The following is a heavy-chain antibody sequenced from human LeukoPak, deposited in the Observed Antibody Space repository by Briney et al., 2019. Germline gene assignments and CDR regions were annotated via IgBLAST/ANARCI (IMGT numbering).Heavy chain of an antibody. Sequence: GGSLRLSCAATGFILSSHRMDWVRQAPGKGLVWVSRINSGGTSTTYAGCVRGRLTVSRENAKNTLYLQMNSLRDEDSAVYFCVSGPYTSSWWGAFEMWGQGTMVSVSS. D-gene: IGHD6-13*01. CDR3: VSGPYTSSWWGAFEM. CDR1: GFILSSHR. CDR2: INSGGTST. V-gene: IGHV3-74*01. J-gene: IGHJ3*02.